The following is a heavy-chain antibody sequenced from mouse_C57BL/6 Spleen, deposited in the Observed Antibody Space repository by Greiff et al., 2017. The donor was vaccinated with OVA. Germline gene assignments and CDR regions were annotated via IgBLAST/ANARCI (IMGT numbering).Heavy chain of an antibody. Sequence: EVQLQQSGPELVKPGASVKIPCKASGYTFTDYNMDWVKQSHGKSLEWIGDINPNNGGTIYNQKFKGKATLTVDKSSSTAYMELRSLTSEDTAVYYCARATVVDPFYAMDYWGQGTSVTVSS. V-gene: IGHV1-18*01. J-gene: IGHJ4*01. CDR2: INPNNGGT. D-gene: IGHD1-1*01. CDR3: ARATVVDPFYAMDY. CDR1: GYTFTDYN.